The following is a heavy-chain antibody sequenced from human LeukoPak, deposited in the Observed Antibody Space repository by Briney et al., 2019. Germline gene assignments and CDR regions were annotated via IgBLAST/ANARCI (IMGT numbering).Heavy chain of an antibody. Sequence: ASVKVSCKSSGYTFTDYYIHWVRQAPGQGLEWMGWISPNSGATNSAQKFQGRVTMTRDTSISTAYMELSRLRSDDTAVYYCARQGYKIYSSSWYLDNWFDPWGQGTLVTVSS. CDR2: ISPNSGAT. CDR3: ARQGYKIYSSSWYLDNWFDP. V-gene: IGHV1-2*02. CDR1: GYTFTDYY. D-gene: IGHD6-13*01. J-gene: IGHJ5*02.